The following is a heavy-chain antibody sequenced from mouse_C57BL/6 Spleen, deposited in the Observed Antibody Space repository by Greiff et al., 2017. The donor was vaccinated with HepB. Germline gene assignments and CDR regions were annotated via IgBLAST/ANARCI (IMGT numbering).Heavy chain of an antibody. CDR2: IDPSDSYT. CDR1: GYTFTSYW. CDR3: ARYYGSSYAMDY. J-gene: IGHJ4*01. D-gene: IGHD1-1*01. V-gene: IGHV1-50*01. Sequence: QQSCKASGYTFTSYWMQWVKQRPGQGLEWIGEIDPSDSYTNYNQKFKGKATLTVDTSSSTAYMQLSSLTSEDSAVYYCARYYGSSYAMDYWGQGTSVTVSS.